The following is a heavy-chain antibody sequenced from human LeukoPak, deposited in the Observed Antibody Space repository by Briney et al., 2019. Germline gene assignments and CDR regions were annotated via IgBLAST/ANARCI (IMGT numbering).Heavy chain of an antibody. CDR2: ISFDGSHK. Sequence: GGSLRLSCAASRFTFSACGMHWVRQAPGKGLEWVAAISFDGSHKHYADSVKGRFTISRDNSMNTLYLQMNSLRAEDTAVYYCAKGTAVDRQYFENWDQGTLVTVSS. D-gene: IGHD2-2*01. J-gene: IGHJ4*02. V-gene: IGHV3-30*18. CDR3: AKGTAVDRQYFEN. CDR1: RFTFSACG.